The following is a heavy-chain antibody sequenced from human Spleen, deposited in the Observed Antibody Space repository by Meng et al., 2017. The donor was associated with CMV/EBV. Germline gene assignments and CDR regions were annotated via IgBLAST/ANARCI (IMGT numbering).Heavy chain of an antibody. CDR3: ARDRVSGLITMTKY. Sequence: ASGYTFSNYYMPWVRQAPGQGLEWMGLINPNRSGTNFAQKFQGRIIMTRDTSISTAYLDLSSLRSDDTAVYYCARDRVSGLITMTKYWGQGTLVTVSS. CDR2: INPNRSGT. CDR1: GYTFSNYY. J-gene: IGHJ4*02. D-gene: IGHD3-22*01. V-gene: IGHV1-2*02.